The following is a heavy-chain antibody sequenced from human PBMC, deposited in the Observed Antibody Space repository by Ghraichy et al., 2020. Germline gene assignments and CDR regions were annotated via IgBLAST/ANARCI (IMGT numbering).Heavy chain of an antibody. CDR1: GYTLTELS. D-gene: IGHD1-26*01. CDR2: FDPEDGET. CDR3: ALMGVGAIGEGGYFDY. V-gene: IGHV1-24*01. J-gene: IGHJ4*02. Sequence: ASVKVSCKVSGYTLTELSMHWVRQAPGKGLEWMGGFDPEDGETIYAQKFQGRVTMTEDTSTDTAYMELSSLRSEDTAVYYCALMGVGAIGEGGYFDYWGQGTLVTVSS.